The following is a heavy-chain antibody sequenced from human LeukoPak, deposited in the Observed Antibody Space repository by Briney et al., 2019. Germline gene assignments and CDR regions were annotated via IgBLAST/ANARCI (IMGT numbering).Heavy chain of an antibody. CDR3: ARRASGNHWFDP. Sequence: ASETLSLTCTVSGRSISSSYIWDWIRQPPGKGLEWIGSVYYSGSTAYNPSLKSRVAISVDTSRDQFSLKMNSVTATETAVYYCARRASGNHWFDPWGQGTLVTVSS. CDR1: GRSISSSYI. J-gene: IGHJ5*02. D-gene: IGHD3-10*01. V-gene: IGHV4-39*01. CDR2: VYYSGST.